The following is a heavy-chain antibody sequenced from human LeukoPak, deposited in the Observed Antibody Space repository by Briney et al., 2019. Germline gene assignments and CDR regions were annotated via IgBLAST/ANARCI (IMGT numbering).Heavy chain of an antibody. V-gene: IGHV3-30*18. Sequence: GGSLRLSCAASGFTFSSYGMHWVRQAPGKGLEWVAVISYDGSNTYYADSVKGRFTISRGNSKNMLYLQMNSLRAEDTAVYYCAKPYYYGSRSYMDYWGQGTLVTVSS. D-gene: IGHD3-10*01. CDR1: GFTFSSYG. CDR3: AKPYYYGSRSYMDY. CDR2: ISYDGSNT. J-gene: IGHJ4*02.